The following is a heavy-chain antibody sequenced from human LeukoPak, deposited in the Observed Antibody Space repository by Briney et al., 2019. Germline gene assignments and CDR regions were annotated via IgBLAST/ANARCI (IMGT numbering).Heavy chain of an antibody. V-gene: IGHV1-18*03. CDR1: GYTFTSYG. CDR3: ARDFHPVLSVYFGWDSSSWYYFDY. Sequence: ASVKVSCKASGYTFTSYGISWVRQAPGQGLEWMGWISAYNGNTNYAQKLQGRVTMTTDTSTSTAYMELRSLRSDDMAVYYCARDFHPVLSVYFGWDSSSWYYFDYWGQGTLVTVSS. CDR2: ISAYNGNT. D-gene: IGHD6-13*01. J-gene: IGHJ4*02.